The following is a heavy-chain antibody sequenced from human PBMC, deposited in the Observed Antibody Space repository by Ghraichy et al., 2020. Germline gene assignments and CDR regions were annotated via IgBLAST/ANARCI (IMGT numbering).Heavy chain of an antibody. Sequence: SVKVSCKASGGTFSSYAISWVRQAPGQGLEWMGGIIPIFGTANYAQKFQGRVTITADESTSTAYMELSSLRSEDTAVYYCARPRITMVRGVIARSYYYYGMDVWGQGTTVTVSS. J-gene: IGHJ6*02. D-gene: IGHD3-10*01. V-gene: IGHV1-69*13. CDR3: ARPRITMVRGVIARSYYYYGMDV. CDR2: IIPIFGTA. CDR1: GGTFSSYA.